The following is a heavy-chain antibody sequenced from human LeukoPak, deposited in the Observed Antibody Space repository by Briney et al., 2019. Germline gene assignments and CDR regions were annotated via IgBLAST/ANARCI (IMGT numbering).Heavy chain of an antibody. J-gene: IGHJ3*02. CDR2: IWYDGSNK. D-gene: IGHD4-17*01. Sequence: PGGSLRLSCAAFGFTFSSSGMHWVRQAPGKGLEWVAVIWYDGSNKYYADSVKGRFTISRDNSKNTLYLQMNSLRAEDTAVYYCARKDDYGDYRGAFDIWGQGTMVTVSS. CDR3: ARKDDYGDYRGAFDI. CDR1: GFTFSSSG. V-gene: IGHV3-33*08.